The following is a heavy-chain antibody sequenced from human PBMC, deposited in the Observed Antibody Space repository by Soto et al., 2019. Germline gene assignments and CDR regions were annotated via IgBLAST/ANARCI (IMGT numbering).Heavy chain of an antibody. CDR2: IDPRSGVT. D-gene: IGHD4-17*01. J-gene: IGHJ4*02. Sequence: ASMKVSCKHDGYTFTAYYIHWVRQAPGQGLECLGWIDPRSGVTDYAQKFQGRVIMTRDTSIKTVYMELSWLTSDDTAVYYCATDDYGAFAFGGQGTLVAVSS. CDR3: ATDDYGAFAF. V-gene: IGHV1-2*02. CDR1: GYTFTAYY.